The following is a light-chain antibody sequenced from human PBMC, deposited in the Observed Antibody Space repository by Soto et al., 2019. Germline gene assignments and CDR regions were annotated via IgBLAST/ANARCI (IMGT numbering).Light chain of an antibody. CDR1: SSNIGAGYD. CDR2: GNS. V-gene: IGLV1-40*01. Sequence: QSVLTQPPSVSGAPGQRVTIACTGSSSNIGAGYDVHGYQQLPGTAPKLLIYGNSNRPSGVPDRFSGSKSGTSASLAITGLQADDEADYYCQCYDSSLSGSVVFGGGTKLTVL. CDR3: QCYDSSLSGSVV. J-gene: IGLJ2*01.